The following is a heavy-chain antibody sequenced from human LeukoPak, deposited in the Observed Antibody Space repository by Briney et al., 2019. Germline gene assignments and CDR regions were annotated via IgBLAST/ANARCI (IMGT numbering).Heavy chain of an antibody. CDR3: ARDLVGAKRD. Sequence: GGSLRLSCAASGFTVSSNYMSWVRQAPGKGLEWVSVIYSGGSTYYADSVKGRFTISRDNSKNTLYLQMSSLRAEDTAVYYCARDLVGAKRDWGQGTLVTVSS. D-gene: IGHD1-26*01. V-gene: IGHV3-53*01. CDR1: GFTVSSNY. J-gene: IGHJ4*02. CDR2: IYSGGST.